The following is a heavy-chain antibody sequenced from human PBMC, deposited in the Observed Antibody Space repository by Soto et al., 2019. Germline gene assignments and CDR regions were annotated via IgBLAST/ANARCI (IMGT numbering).Heavy chain of an antibody. D-gene: IGHD1-20*01. CDR3: ARDRNNWNSPGAFDI. CDR1: GGTFSSYG. Sequence: SVKVSCKASGGTFSSYGITWVRQAPGQGLEWMAKIIPILGIPNYAQKFQGRVTLTADKSTSTAYMDLSSLRSEDTAVYYCARDRNNWNSPGAFDIWGQGAMVTVSS. CDR2: IIPILGIP. V-gene: IGHV1-69*04. J-gene: IGHJ3*02.